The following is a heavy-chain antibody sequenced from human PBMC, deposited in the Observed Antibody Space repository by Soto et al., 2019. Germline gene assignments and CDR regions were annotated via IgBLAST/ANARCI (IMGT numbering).Heavy chain of an antibody. J-gene: IGHJ6*03. Sequence: QVQLVQSGAELKKPGSSVKVSCEASGCSFISYSFTWVRQAPGQGLEWMGRIIPIQNKANYALKFQDIVXXXXXXXXXXXXXXXXXXXXXYTAGYYCAKSVLFVDHAYMDVWGKVTTVTVSS. CDR2: IIPIQNKA. CDR3: AKSVLFVDHAYMDV. D-gene: IGHD3-22*01. V-gene: IGHV1-69*02. CDR1: GCSFISYS.